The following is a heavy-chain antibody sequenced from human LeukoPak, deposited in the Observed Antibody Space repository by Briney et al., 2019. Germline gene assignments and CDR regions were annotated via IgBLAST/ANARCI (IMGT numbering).Heavy chain of an antibody. V-gene: IGHV1-2*02. D-gene: IGHD6-19*01. Sequence: ASVKVSCKASGYTFSNYGISWVRQAPGQGLEWMGWINPHSGGTKYAQKFQGRVTMTRDTSISTAYIELSRLRSDDTAVYYCARNAVAGTGGFDYWGQGTLVTVSS. CDR3: ARNAVAGTGGFDY. J-gene: IGHJ4*02. CDR1: GYTFSNYG. CDR2: INPHSGGT.